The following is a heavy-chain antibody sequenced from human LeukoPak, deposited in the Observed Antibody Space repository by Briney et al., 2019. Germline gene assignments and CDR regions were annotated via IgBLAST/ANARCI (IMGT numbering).Heavy chain of an antibody. Sequence: SETLSLTCTVSGGSISGYYWSWIRQPPGKGLEWIGHIYYSGNTNYNPSLKSRVTISIDTSKNQFSLRLSSVTAADTAVYYCARGAAGYSYGWGQGTLVTDSS. J-gene: IGHJ4*02. CDR2: IYYSGNT. V-gene: IGHV4-59*01. D-gene: IGHD5-18*01. CDR1: GGSISGYY. CDR3: ARGAAGYSYG.